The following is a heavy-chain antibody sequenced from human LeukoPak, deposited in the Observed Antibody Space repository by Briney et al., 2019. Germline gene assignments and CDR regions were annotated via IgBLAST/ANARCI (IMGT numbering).Heavy chain of an antibody. V-gene: IGHV3-23*01. Sequence: GGSLRLSCAASGFTFSSYAMSWVRQAPGKGLEWVSRISGSGESTYYADSVKGRFTISRDNSKNTLYLQMSSLRAEDTAVYYSYGGPTLSFDPWGQGTLVTVSS. CDR2: ISGSGEST. D-gene: IGHD4-23*01. J-gene: IGHJ5*02. CDR1: GFTFSSYA. CDR3: YGGPTLSFDP.